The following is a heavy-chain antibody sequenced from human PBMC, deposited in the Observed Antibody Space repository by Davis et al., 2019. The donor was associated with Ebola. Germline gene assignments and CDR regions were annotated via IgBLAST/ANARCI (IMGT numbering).Heavy chain of an antibody. Sequence: GESLKISCAASGFTFSSYAMSWVRQAPGKGLEWVSAISGSGGSTYYADSVKGRFTISRDNSKNTLYLQMNSLRAEDTAVYYSAKGNYGDWDFDYWGQGTLVTVS. CDR2: ISGSGGST. CDR3: AKGNYGDWDFDY. V-gene: IGHV3-23*01. J-gene: IGHJ4*02. CDR1: GFTFSSYA. D-gene: IGHD4-17*01.